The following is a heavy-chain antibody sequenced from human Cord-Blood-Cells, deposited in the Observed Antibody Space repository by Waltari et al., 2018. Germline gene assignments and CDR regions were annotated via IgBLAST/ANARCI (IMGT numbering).Heavy chain of an antibody. J-gene: IGHJ4*02. CDR2: ISSSSSTI. CDR1: GFTFSSYS. Sequence: EVQLVESGGGLVQPGGSLRLSCAAFGFTFSSYSMNWVRQAPGKGLEWVSYISSSSSTIYYADSVKGRFTISRDNAKNSLYLQMNSLRDEDTAVYYCASQHRAHSGSYYFDYWGQGTLVTVSS. V-gene: IGHV3-48*02. D-gene: IGHD1-26*01. CDR3: ASQHRAHSGSYYFDY.